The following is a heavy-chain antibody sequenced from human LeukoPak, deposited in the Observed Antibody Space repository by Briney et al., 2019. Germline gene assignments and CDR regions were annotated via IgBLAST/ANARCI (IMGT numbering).Heavy chain of an antibody. D-gene: IGHD2/OR15-2a*01. CDR2: INHSGST. CDR3: AKDRSLQYYYYMDV. J-gene: IGHJ6*03. V-gene: IGHV4-34*01. Sequence: PSETLSLTCAVYGGSFSGYYWSWIRQPPGKGLEWIGEINHSGSTNYNPSLKSRVTISVDTSKNQFSLKLTSVTAADTAVYYCAKDRSLQYYYYMDVWGTGTTVTVSS. CDR1: GGSFSGYY.